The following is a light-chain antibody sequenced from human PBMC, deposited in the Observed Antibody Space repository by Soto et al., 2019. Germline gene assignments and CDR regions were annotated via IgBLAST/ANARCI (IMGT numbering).Light chain of an antibody. J-gene: IGKJ4*01. CDR3: QRLHSYPVI. CDR2: EAS. CDR1: QGISNS. V-gene: IGKV1D-16*01. Sequence: DIQMTQSPSSLSASVGDRVTITCRASQGISNSLAWYQQKPEKAPKSLIYEASSLQSGVPSRFSVSGSRTEFTLTISGLEPEDFATYYCQRLHSYPVIFGGVNKVVIK.